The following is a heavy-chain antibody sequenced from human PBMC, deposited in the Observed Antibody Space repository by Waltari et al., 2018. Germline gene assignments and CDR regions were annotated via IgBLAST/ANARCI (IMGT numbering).Heavy chain of an antibody. CDR1: GYTLTELS. CDR3: AAEAPGGYYLDY. V-gene: IGHV1-24*01. CDR2: FDPENAKK. Sequence: QVQLVQSGAEEKKPEASVKVSCKVSGYTLTELSIHWVRQAPGQGLEWRGGFDPENAKKIYAQKCQGRVPLTEDTSTDPAYMDLSSLRSEDTAVYSCAAEAPGGYYLDYWGQGPLVTVSS. J-gene: IGHJ4*02. D-gene: IGHD3-22*01.